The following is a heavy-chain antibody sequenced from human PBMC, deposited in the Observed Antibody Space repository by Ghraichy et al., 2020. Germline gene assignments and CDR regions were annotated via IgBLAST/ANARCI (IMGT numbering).Heavy chain of an antibody. CDR1: GFTFSSYS. CDR3: ARDVPLLNYGMDV. Sequence: GESLNISCAASGFTFSSYSMNWVRQAPGKGLEWVSSISSSSSYIYYADSVKGRFTISRDNAKNSLYLQMNSLRAEDTAVYYCARDVPLLNYGMDVWGQGTTVTVSS. CDR2: ISSSSSYI. V-gene: IGHV3-21*01. J-gene: IGHJ6*02.